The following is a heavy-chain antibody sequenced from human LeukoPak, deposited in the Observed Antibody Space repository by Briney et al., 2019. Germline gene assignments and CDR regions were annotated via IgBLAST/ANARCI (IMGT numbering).Heavy chain of an antibody. V-gene: IGHV4-34*01. CDR1: GGSFSGYY. Sequence: PSETLSLTXAVYGGSFSGYYWSWIRQPPGRGLEWIGEINHSGSTNYNPSLKSRVTISVDTSKNQFSLKLSSVTAADTAVYYCARVRYCSGGSCYSGYYYYYMDVWGKGTTVTVSS. CDR2: INHSGST. D-gene: IGHD2-15*01. J-gene: IGHJ6*03. CDR3: ARVRYCSGGSCYSGYYYYYMDV.